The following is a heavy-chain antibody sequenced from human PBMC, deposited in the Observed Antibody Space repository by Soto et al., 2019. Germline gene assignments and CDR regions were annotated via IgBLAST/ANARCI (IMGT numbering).Heavy chain of an antibody. CDR2: ISGSGDTT. J-gene: IGHJ6*03. Sequence: GESLKISCAASGFTFSSYAMSWVRQAPGKGLEWVSVISGSGDTTNYADSVKDRFTISRDNSKNSLYLQMNSLRVEDTAIYYCAKSSSWAHYYYMDVWGKGTTVTVSS. CDR3: AKSSSWAHYYYMDV. D-gene: IGHD2-2*01. CDR1: GFTFSSYA. V-gene: IGHV3-23*01.